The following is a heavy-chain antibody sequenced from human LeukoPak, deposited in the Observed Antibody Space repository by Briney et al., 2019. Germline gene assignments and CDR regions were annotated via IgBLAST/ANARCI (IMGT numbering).Heavy chain of an antibody. Sequence: SETLSLTCAVSGGSISSSNWWSWVRQPPGKGLEWIGEIYHSGSTNYNPSLKSRVTISVDKSKNQFSLKLSSVTAVDTAVYYCAGNPDPGSAFDIWGQGTMVTVSS. CDR1: GGSISSSNW. CDR2: IYHSGST. D-gene: IGHD3-10*01. CDR3: AGNPDPGSAFDI. V-gene: IGHV4-4*02. J-gene: IGHJ3*02.